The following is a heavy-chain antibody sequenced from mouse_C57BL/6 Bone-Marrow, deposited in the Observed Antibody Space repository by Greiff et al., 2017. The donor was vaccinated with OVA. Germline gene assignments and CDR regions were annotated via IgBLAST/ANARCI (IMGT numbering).Heavy chain of an antibody. CDR3: TRDYDYYFDY. CDR1: GYTFTDYE. D-gene: IGHD2-4*01. CDR2: LDPETGGT. Sequence: QVQLQQSGAELVRPGASVTLSCKASGYTFTDYEMHWVKQTPVHGLEWIGALDPETGGTAYNQKFKGKAILTADKSSSTAYMELRSLTSEDSAVYYCTRDYDYYFDYWGQGTTLTVSS. V-gene: IGHV1-15*01. J-gene: IGHJ2*01.